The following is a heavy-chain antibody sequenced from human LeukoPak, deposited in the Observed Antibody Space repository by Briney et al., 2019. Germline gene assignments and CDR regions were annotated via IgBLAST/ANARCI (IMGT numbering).Heavy chain of an antibody. D-gene: IGHD3-10*01. Sequence: GGSLRLSCAASGFTSSDYWMIWVRQAPGKGLEWVANIKQDGSEKYYVDSVKGRFTISRDNAKNSLYLQMNSLRAEDTAVYYCARGSMVRGVIGAFDYWGQGTLVTLSS. CDR3: ARGSMVRGVIGAFDY. J-gene: IGHJ4*02. CDR1: GFTSSDYW. CDR2: IKQDGSEK. V-gene: IGHV3-7*01.